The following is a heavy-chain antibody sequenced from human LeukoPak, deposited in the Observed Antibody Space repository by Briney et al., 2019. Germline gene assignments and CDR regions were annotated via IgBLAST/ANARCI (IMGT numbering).Heavy chain of an antibody. CDR2: FDPEDGET. CDR3: ARAPYYYDSSGYYYYAFDI. D-gene: IGHD3-22*01. V-gene: IGHV1-24*01. Sequence: ASVKVSCKVSGYTLTELSMHWVRQAPGKGLEWMGGFDPEDGETIYAQKFQGRVTMTEDTSTDTAYMELNSLRAEDTAVYYCARAPYYYDSSGYYYYAFDIWGQGTMVTVSS. CDR1: GYTLTELS. J-gene: IGHJ3*02.